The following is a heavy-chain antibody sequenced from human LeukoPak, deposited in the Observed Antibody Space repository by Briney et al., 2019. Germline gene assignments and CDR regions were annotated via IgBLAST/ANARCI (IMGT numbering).Heavy chain of an antibody. D-gene: IGHD3-22*01. CDR2: INPNSGGT. CDR1: GYTFTGYY. Sequence: ASVRVSCKASGYTFTGYYMHWVRQAPGQGLEWMGWINPNSGGTDYAQKFQGRVTMTRDTSISTAYMELSRLRSDDTAVYYCARASDYYPTENWFDPWGQGTLVTVSS. J-gene: IGHJ5*02. V-gene: IGHV1-2*02. CDR3: ARASDYYPTENWFDP.